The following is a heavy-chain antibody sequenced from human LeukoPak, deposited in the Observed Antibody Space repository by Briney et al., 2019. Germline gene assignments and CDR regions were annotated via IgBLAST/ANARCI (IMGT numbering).Heavy chain of an antibody. J-gene: IGHJ4*02. Sequence: SETLSLTCTVSGGSLSSRGYYWGCIRQPPGKGLEWFATISYSGDTYYNPSLKTQVTVSIDTSKNQFSLKLSSVTAADTAVYFCVSVHCSGNFCYGDSWGRGTLVIVSS. CDR1: GGSLSSRGYY. CDR2: ISYSGDT. D-gene: IGHD2-15*01. V-gene: IGHV4-39*01. CDR3: VSVHCSGNFCYGDS.